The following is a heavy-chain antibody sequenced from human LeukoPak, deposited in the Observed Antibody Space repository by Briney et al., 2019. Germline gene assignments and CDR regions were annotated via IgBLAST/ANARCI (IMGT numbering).Heavy chain of an antibody. J-gene: IGHJ4*02. CDR1: GGTFSSYA. CDR2: IIPIFGTA. Sequence: GSSVKVSCKASGGTFSSYAISWVRQAPGQGLEWMGGIIPIFGTANNAQKFQGRVTITTDESTSTAYIELSSLRSEDTAVYYCARGQGYNYAPFDYWGQGTLVTVSS. D-gene: IGHD5-18*01. CDR3: ARGQGYNYAPFDY. V-gene: IGHV1-69*05.